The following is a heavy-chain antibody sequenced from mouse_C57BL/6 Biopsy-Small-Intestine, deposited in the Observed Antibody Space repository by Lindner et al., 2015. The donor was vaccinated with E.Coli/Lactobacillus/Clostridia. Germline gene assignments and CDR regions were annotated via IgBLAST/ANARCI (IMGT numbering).Heavy chain of an antibody. CDR1: GYTFTNYW. D-gene: IGHD2-1*01. Sequence: QLQESGAELVRPGTSVKMSCKASGYTFTNYWIGWAKQRPGHGLEWIGDIYPGGGYTNYNEKFKGKATLTADKSSSTAYMQFSSLTSEDSAIYYCARDGNRGFDYWGQGTTLTVSS. J-gene: IGHJ2*01. CDR3: ARDGNRGFDY. CDR2: IYPGGGYT. V-gene: IGHV1-63*01.